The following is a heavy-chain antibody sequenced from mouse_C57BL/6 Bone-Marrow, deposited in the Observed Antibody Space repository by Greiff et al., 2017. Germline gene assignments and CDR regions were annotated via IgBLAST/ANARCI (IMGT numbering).Heavy chain of an antibody. D-gene: IGHD1-1*01. CDR1: GFTFSSYG. V-gene: IGHV5-6*01. CDR2: ISSGGSYT. CDR3: ARPDYGSSPFAY. Sequence: EVKLVESGGDLVKPGGSLKLSCAASGFTFSSYGMSWVRQTPDKRLEWVATISSGGSYTYYPDSVKGRFTISRDNAKNTLYLQMSSLKSEDTAIYYCARPDYGSSPFAYWGQGTLVTVSA. J-gene: IGHJ3*01.